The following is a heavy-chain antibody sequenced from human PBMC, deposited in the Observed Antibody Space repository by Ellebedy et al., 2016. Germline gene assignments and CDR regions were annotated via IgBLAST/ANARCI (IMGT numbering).Heavy chain of an antibody. CDR2: ISGNGDKR. V-gene: IGHV3-23*01. Sequence: GESLKISXAASGLTFSNFFMSWVRQAPGKGLEWVSTISGNGDKRDFADSVKGRFTISRDNSRNTLHLQMNNLRGEDTAVYYCAKDRLSNPTTVTTHWFDPWGQGTLVTVSS. D-gene: IGHD4-11*01. CDR1: GLTFSNFF. J-gene: IGHJ5*02. CDR3: AKDRLSNPTTVTTHWFDP.